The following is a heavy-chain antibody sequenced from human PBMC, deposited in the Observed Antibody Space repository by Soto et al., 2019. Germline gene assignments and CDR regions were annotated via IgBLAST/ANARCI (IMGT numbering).Heavy chain of an antibody. CDR1: GFSFNSYA. V-gene: IGHV3-30-3*01. CDR3: SRSMYYYHTDEYLDS. CDR2: ISNGGGDR. Sequence: ESGGGVVQPGGSLELSCAASGFSFNSYAMHWVRQAPDKGLEWVAVISNGGGDRFYADSVKGRFTISRDNSKNIAYLQMDNLRAEDTAVYFCSRSMYYYHTDEYLDSWGQGTLLTVSS. D-gene: IGHD3-22*01. J-gene: IGHJ4*02.